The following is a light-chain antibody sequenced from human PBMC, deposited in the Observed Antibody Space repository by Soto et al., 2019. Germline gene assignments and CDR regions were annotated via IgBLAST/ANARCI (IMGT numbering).Light chain of an antibody. CDR1: QTVNNN. Sequence: EIVMTQSPATLSASPGERATLSCRASQTVNNNLAWYQQKPGQAPRLLIYAAFTRATGIPARFSGSGSGTDFTLTISSLQSEDFAIYYCQQYNNWPPPWTFGQGAKVEIK. CDR2: AAF. CDR3: QQYNNWPPPWT. J-gene: IGKJ1*01. V-gene: IGKV3-15*01.